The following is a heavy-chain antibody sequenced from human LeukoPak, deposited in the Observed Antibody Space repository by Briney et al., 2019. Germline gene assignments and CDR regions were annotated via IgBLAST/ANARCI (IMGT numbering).Heavy chain of an antibody. D-gene: IGHD1-26*01. CDR1: GYMFTSYY. J-gene: IGHJ5*01. Sequence: ASVKVSCKASGYMFTSYYMHWVRQAPGQGLEWMGIINPSGGSTNYAQKFRGRVTMTRDMSTSTVYMELSSLRSEDTAVYYCARDISNIVGAPVFLGNCWFDSWGQGTLVIVSS. CDR2: INPSGGST. CDR3: ARDISNIVGAPVFLGNCWFDS. V-gene: IGHV1-46*01.